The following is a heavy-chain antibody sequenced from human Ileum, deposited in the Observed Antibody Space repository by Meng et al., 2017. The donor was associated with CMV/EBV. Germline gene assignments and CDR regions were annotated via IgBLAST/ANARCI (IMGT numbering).Heavy chain of an antibody. CDR1: YW. J-gene: IGHJ4*02. CDR3: VRGTWHLSDVSTGYFPYNFDF. V-gene: IGHV5-51*01. D-gene: IGHD3-9*01. CDR2: IYPGDYDT. Sequence: YWIAWVRQRPGEGLEWIGVIYPGDYDTRYNPSFQGQVTISVDRSISTAYMQWSSLKASDTAMYYCVRGTWHLSDVSTGYFPYNFDFWGQGTLVTVSS.